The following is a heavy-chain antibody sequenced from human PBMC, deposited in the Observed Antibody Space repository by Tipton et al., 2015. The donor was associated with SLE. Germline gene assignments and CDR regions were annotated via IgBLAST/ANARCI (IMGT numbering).Heavy chain of an antibody. CDR2: VYYTGST. V-gene: IGHV4-39*07. J-gene: IGHJ6*02. CDR3: ARRPHYYYYGMDV. Sequence: TLSLTCTVSGGSISGSNYFWGWIRQPPGKGLEWIGAVYYTGSTYYNPSLKSRVTILVDTSQNQFSLKLSSVTAADTAFYYCARRPHYYYYGMDVWGQGTTVTVSS. CDR1: GGSISGSNYF.